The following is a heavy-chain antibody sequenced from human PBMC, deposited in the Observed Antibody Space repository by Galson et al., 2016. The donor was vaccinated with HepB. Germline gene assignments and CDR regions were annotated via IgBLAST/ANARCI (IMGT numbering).Heavy chain of an antibody. Sequence: SLRLSCAASGFTFNNFAMSWVRQAPGKGLEWVSSMTNDGAITNYGDSVTGRFTISRDNPKKTRYLEMNSLRAEDTAVYYCAKDRNMFGGIVSGLIDYWGQGTLVTVSS. D-gene: IGHD3-16*01. J-gene: IGHJ4*02. CDR3: AKDRNMFGGIVSGLIDY. CDR1: GFTFNNFA. V-gene: IGHV3-23*01. CDR2: MTNDGAIT.